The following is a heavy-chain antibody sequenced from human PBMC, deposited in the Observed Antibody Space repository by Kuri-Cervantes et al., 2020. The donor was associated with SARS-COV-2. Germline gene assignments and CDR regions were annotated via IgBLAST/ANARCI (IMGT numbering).Heavy chain of an antibody. CDR3: ARDLTMVRGVIQPLDY. CDR2: FDPEDGET. V-gene: IGHV1-24*01. CDR1: GYTLTELS. D-gene: IGHD3-10*01. J-gene: IGHJ4*02. Sequence: ASVKVSCKVSGYTLTELSVHWVRQAPGKGLEWMGGFDPEDGETIYAQKFQGRVTMTEDTSTDTAYMELRSLRSDDTAVYYCARDLTMVRGVIQPLDYWGQGTLVTVSS.